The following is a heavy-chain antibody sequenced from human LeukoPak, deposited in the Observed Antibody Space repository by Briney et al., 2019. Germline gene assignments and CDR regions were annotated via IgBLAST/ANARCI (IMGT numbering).Heavy chain of an antibody. Sequence: ASVKVSCKASGYTFTSYCMHWVRQAPGQRLEWMGIINPSGGSTSYAQKFQGRVTMTRDMPTSTVYMELSSLRSEDTAVYYCARDTVDTGGDYWGQGTLVTVSS. V-gene: IGHV1-46*01. J-gene: IGHJ4*02. D-gene: IGHD5-18*01. CDR1: GYTFTSYC. CDR3: ARDTVDTGGDY. CDR2: INPSGGST.